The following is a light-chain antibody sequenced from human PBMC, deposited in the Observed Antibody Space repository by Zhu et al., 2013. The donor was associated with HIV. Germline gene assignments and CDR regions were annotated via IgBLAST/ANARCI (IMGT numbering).Light chain of an antibody. CDR3: QQYYGPPYT. CDR2: WAS. CDR1: QSVLYSPNNKNY. J-gene: IGKJ2*01. V-gene: IGKV4-1*01. Sequence: DIVMTQSPDSLAVSLGERATINCKSSQSVLYSPNNKNYLAWYQQKPRQPPKLLIYWASTRESGVPDRFSGSGSETDFTFTISSLQAEDVAVYYCQQYYGPPYTFGQGTKLEI.